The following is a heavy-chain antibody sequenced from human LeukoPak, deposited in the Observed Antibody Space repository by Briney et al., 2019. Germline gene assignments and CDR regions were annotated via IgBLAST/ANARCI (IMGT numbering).Heavy chain of an antibody. CDR1: GFTFSSYA. D-gene: IGHD5-24*01. Sequence: GGSLRLSCAASGFTFSSYAMSWVRQAPGKGLEWVSVIYSGGSTYYADSVKGRFTISRDNSKNTLYLQMNSLGAEDTAVYYCARDDGYADDYWGQGTLVTVSS. CDR2: IYSGGST. J-gene: IGHJ4*02. V-gene: IGHV3-53*01. CDR3: ARDDGYADDY.